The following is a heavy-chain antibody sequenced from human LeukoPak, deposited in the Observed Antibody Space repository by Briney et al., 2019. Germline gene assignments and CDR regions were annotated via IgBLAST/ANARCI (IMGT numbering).Heavy chain of an antibody. CDR3: ARGCSDKKCYIHY. D-gene: IGHD2-15*01. CDR2: VYSGGST. CDR1: GFTVSSNY. V-gene: IGHV3-53*01. J-gene: IGHJ4*02. Sequence: GGSLRLFCAASGFTVSSNYMNWVRQAPGRGLEWVSVVYSGGSTYYADSVKGRFTISRDNSKNTLYLQMNSLRVEDTAVYYCARGCSDKKCYIHYWGQGTLVTVSS.